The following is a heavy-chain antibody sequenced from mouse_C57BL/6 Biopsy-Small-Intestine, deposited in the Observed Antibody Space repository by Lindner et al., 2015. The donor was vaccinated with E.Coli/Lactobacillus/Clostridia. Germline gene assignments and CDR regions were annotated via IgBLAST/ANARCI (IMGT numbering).Heavy chain of an antibody. V-gene: IGHV1-54*01. CDR3: ARKKANWGYAMDY. D-gene: IGHD4-1*01. J-gene: IGHJ4*01. Sequence: VQLQESGAELVRPGTSVKVSCKASGYAFTNYLIEWVKQRPGQGLEWIGVINPGSGGTNYNEKFKGKATLTAAKSSSTAYMQLSSLTSEDSAVYFCARKKANWGYAMDYWGQGTSVTVSS. CDR1: GYAFTNYL. CDR2: INPGSGGT.